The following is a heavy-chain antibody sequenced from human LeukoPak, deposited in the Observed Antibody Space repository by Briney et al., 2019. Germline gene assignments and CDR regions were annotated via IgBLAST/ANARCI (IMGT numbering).Heavy chain of an antibody. D-gene: IGHD3-3*01. CDR3: AAPGASGFVGNFRSGPLDY. CDR1: GYTFTSHY. CDR2: INPGAGST. V-gene: IGHV1-46*01. Sequence: ASVKVSCRASGYTFTSHYMHWVRQAPGQGLEWVGIINPGAGSTSYPQKFQGRVTTTSDTSTSTVYMELSSLRYDDTAVYYCAAPGASGFVGNFRSGPLDYWGQGTPVSVSS. J-gene: IGHJ4*02.